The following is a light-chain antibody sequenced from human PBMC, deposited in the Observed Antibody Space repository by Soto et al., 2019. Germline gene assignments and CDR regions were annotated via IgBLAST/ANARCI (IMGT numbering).Light chain of an antibody. CDR1: HSVTNW. J-gene: IGKJ1*01. V-gene: IGKV1-5*01. CDR3: QRYDASPWT. Sequence: DIRMTQSPSTLSASVGDRVTITCRASHSVTNWLAWYQQQPGKAPKLLIYDASTLKSGVPSRFTGSGSGTEFTLTISSLQPDDFGSYYCQRYDASPWTFGQGTKVEIK. CDR2: DAS.